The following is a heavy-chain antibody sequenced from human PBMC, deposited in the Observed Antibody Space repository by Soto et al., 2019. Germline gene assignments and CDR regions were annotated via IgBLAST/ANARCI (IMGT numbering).Heavy chain of an antibody. V-gene: IGHV4-31*03. CDR3: ARGIEVVPAATNWFDP. D-gene: IGHD2-2*01. CDR1: GGSISSGGYY. J-gene: IGHJ5*02. Sequence: QVQLQESGPGLVKPSQTLSLTCTVSGGSISSGGYYWSWIRQHPGKGLEWIGYIYYSGSTYYNPSLKSRVTISVDTSKNQFSLKLSSVTAADTAVYYCARGIEVVPAATNWFDPWGQGTLVTVSS. CDR2: IYYSGST.